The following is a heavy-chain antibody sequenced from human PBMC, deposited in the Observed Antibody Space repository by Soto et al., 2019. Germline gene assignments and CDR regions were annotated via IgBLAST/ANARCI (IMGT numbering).Heavy chain of an antibody. CDR1: GFTVSSNY. V-gene: IGHV3-53*01. CDR3: ARDLYYDILTGYYFSQFDAFDI. CDR2: IYSGGST. D-gene: IGHD3-9*01. J-gene: IGHJ3*02. Sequence: GGSLRLSCAASGFTVSSNYMSWVRQAPGKGLGWVSVIYSGGSTYYADSVKGRFTISRDNSKNTLYLQMNSLRAEDTAVYYCARDLYYDILTGYYFSQFDAFDIWGQGTMVTVSS.